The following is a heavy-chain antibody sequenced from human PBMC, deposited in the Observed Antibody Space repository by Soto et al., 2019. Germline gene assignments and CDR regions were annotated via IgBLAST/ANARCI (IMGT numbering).Heavy chain of an antibody. D-gene: IGHD2-2*01. J-gene: IGHJ6*02. CDR3: ARDHVVPAAKLYYYGMDV. CDR2: IYYSGST. CDR1: GGSISSGGYY. V-gene: IGHV4-31*03. Sequence: SSETLSLTCTVSGGSISSGGYYWSWIRQHPGKGLEWIGYIYYSGSTYYNQSLKSRVTVSVDTSKNQFSLKLSSVTAADTAVYYCARDHVVPAAKLYYYGMDVWGQGTTVTVSS.